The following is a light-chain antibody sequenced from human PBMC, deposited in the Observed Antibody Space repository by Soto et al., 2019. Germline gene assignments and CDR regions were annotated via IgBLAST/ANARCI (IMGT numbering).Light chain of an antibody. CDR1: ESVGSN. Sequence: EVGMTQSPATLSVFPGERVTLSCRASESVGSNLAWYQQKPGQAPRLLIYGASTRATGVPARFSGSGSGTEFTLTISSLQSDDFALYYCQQYNNWLTFGGGNKVEIE. J-gene: IGKJ4*01. CDR3: QQYNNWLT. CDR2: GAS. V-gene: IGKV3-15*01.